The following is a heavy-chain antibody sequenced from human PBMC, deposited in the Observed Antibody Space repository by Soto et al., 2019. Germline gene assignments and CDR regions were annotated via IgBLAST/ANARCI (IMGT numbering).Heavy chain of an antibody. CDR1: GFTFSSYA. V-gene: IGHV3-23*01. Sequence: PGGSLRLSCAASGFTFSSYAMSWVRQAPGKGLDWVSAISGSGGSTYYADSVKGRFTISRDNSKNTLYLQMNSLRAEDTAVYYCAKSFWSVPLMRLRGDAFDIWGQGTMVTVSS. J-gene: IGHJ3*02. CDR2: ISGSGGST. CDR3: AKSFWSVPLMRLRGDAFDI. D-gene: IGHD3-3*01.